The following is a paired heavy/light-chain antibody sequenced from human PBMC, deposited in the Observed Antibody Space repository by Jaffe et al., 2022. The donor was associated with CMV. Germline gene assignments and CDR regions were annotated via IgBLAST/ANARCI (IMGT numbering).Heavy chain of an antibody. CDR3: AISGYKNI. V-gene: IGHV5-10-1*03. J-gene: IGHJ3*02. CDR1: GYSFTSYW. Sequence: EVQLVQSGAEVKKPGESLRISCKGSGYSFTSYWISWVRQMPGKGLEWMGRVDPRDSYTNYSPSFQGHVTISADKSISTAFLQWRSLRASDSAMYYCAISGYKNIWGQGTMVTVSS. CDR2: VDPRDSYT. D-gene: IGHD1-20*01.
Light chain of an antibody. CDR2: GVS. J-gene: IGKJ2*03. V-gene: IGKV3-20*01. CDR1: ESVGSRY. CDR3: QQYGNSPYS. Sequence: EVVLTQSPGTLSLSPGERATLSCRASESVGSRYLAWYQQKPGQAPRLLIYGVSNRATGIPDRFSGSGSGTDFTLSISRLEPEDFAVYYCQQYGNSPYSFGQGTRLEIK.